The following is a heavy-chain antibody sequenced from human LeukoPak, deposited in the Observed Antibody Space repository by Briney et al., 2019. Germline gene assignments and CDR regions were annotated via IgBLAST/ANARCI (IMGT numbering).Heavy chain of an antibody. CDR2: INPNSGGT. CDR1: GYTFTGDY. J-gene: IGHJ4*02. CDR3: ARGGYCSSTSCYGPTSY. D-gene: IGHD2-2*01. Sequence: ASVKVSCKASGYTFTGDYMHWVRQAPGQGLEWMGWINPNSGGTNYAQKFQGRVTMTRDTSISTAYMELSRLRSDDTAVYYCARGGYCSSTSCYGPTSYWGQGTLVTVSS. V-gene: IGHV1-2*02.